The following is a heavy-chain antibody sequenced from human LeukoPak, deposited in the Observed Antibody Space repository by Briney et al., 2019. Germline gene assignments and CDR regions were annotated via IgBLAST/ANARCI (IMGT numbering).Heavy chain of an antibody. CDR2: IYYSGST. CDR1: GGSISSYY. J-gene: IGHJ3*02. Sequence: PSQTLSLTCTVSGGSISSYYWSWIRQPPGKGLEWVGYIYYSGSTNYNPSLKSRVTISVDTSKNQFSLKLSSVTAADTAVYYCARDRTPYYPKGGGAFDIWGQGTMVTVSS. V-gene: IGHV4-59*01. CDR3: ARDRTPYYPKGGGAFDI. D-gene: IGHD2-15*01.